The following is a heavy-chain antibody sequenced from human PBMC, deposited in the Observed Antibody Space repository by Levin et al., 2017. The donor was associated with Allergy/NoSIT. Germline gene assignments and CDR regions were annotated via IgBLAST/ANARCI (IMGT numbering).Heavy chain of an antibody. V-gene: IGHV3-48*01. CDR3: ARDRESGISYGFGIGY. D-gene: IGHD5-18*01. Sequence: HAGGSLRLSCVASGFTFSSYIMHWVRQAPGKGLEWVSFISSSSSTIYYADSVKGRFTISRDNAKNSLYLQMNTLRAEDTALYYCARDRESGISYGFGIGYWGQGTLVTVSS. CDR2: ISSSSSTI. J-gene: IGHJ4*02. CDR1: GFTFSSYI.